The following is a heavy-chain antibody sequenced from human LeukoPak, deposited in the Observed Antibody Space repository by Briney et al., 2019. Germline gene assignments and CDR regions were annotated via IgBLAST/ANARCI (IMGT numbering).Heavy chain of an antibody. CDR1: GFFIRYDFY. D-gene: IGHD1-26*01. CDR2: GSHRGNN. CDR3: ARLGGSGNFDY. Sequence: PSETLSLTCAVSGFFIRYDFYWVWIRQPPGAGLEWIGSGSHRGNNYYNPSLKSRVTISMDTSKNQFSLKLSSVTAADTAVYYCARLGGSGNFDYWGQGTLVPVSS. J-gene: IGHJ4*02. V-gene: IGHV4-38-2*01.